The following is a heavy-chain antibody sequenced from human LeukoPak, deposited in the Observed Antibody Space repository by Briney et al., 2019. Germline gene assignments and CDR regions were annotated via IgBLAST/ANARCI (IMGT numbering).Heavy chain of an antibody. V-gene: IGHV3-21*01. CDR2: ISSSSSYI. CDR3: ARDLAWIAARDFYYMDV. J-gene: IGHJ6*03. Sequence: GGSLRLSCAASGFTFSSYSMNWVRQAPGKGLEWVPSISSSSSYIYYADSVKGRFTISRDNAKNSLYLQMNSLRAEDTAVYYCARDLAWIAARDFYYMDVWGKGTTVTVSS. CDR1: GFTFSSYS. D-gene: IGHD6-6*01.